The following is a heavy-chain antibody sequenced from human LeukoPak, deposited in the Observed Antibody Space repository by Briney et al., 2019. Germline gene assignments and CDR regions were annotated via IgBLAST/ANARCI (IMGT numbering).Heavy chain of an antibody. CDR3: ARVFRGAVTSNWFDP. Sequence: SATLSLTCTVSGGSINGYYWTWIRQPPGKGLEWIGYISDSGSTNYNPSLKSRVTMSVDSSNTEFSLRLNSVTAADTAVYYCARVFRGAVTSNWFDPWGQGTLVTVSS. V-gene: IGHV4-59*01. D-gene: IGHD4-17*01. CDR2: ISDSGST. J-gene: IGHJ5*02. CDR1: GGSINGYY.